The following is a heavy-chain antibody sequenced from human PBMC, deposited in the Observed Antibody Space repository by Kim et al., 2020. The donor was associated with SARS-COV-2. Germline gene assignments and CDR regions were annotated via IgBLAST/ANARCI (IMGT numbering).Heavy chain of an antibody. D-gene: IGHD6-13*01. CDR1: GFTFSSYA. CDR2: ISGSGGST. Sequence: GGSLRLSCAASGFTFSSYAMSWVRQAPGKGLEWVSAISGSGGSTYYADSVKGRFTISRDNSKNTLYLQMNSLRAEDTAVYYCAKAPPLGDSSPWYFQHWGQGTLVTVSS. J-gene: IGHJ1*01. V-gene: IGHV3-23*01. CDR3: AKAPPLGDSSPWYFQH.